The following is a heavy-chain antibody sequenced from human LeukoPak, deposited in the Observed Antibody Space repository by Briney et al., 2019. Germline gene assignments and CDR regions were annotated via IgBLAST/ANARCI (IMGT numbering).Heavy chain of an antibody. J-gene: IGHJ4*02. Sequence: GGSLRLSCAASGFSFSTYSFSWVRQAPGKGLEWVSGISASGGDTFYADSVKGRFTISRANSKNTLSLQMNSLRAEDTAVYYCAKDQYYDILTGYRPEYYFDYWGQGTLVTVSS. CDR2: ISASGGDT. D-gene: IGHD3-9*01. CDR3: AKDQYYDILTGYRPEYYFDY. V-gene: IGHV3-23*01. CDR1: GFSFSTYS.